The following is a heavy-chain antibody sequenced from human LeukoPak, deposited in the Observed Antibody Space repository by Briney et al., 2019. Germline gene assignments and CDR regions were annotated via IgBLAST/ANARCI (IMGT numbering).Heavy chain of an antibody. V-gene: IGHV1-2*06. CDR2: INPNSGGT. J-gene: IGHJ6*02. Sequence: ASVAVSCTTSGYTFTAYYMHWVRQAPGQGLEWMGRINPNSGGTNYAQKFQGRVTMTRDTSISTVYMELSRLRSDDTAVYYCARGYCSGGSCPYFYHYGMDVWGQGTTVTISS. D-gene: IGHD2-15*01. CDR1: GYTFTAYY. CDR3: ARGYCSGGSCPYFYHYGMDV.